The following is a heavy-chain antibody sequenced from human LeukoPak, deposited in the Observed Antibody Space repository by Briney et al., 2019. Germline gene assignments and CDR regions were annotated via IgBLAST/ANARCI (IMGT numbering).Heavy chain of an antibody. D-gene: IGHD3-16*01. V-gene: IGHV3-21*04. Sequence: GGSLRLSCVASGFIFSSYSMNWVRQAPGKGLEWVSSITSSSTYMYYGDSAKGRFTISRDNAKSSLYLQMYGLRAEDTAVYYCARVLWVQNYYYGMDVWGQGTTVTASS. CDR3: ARVLWVQNYYYGMDV. J-gene: IGHJ6*02. CDR1: GFIFSSYS. CDR2: ITSSSTYM.